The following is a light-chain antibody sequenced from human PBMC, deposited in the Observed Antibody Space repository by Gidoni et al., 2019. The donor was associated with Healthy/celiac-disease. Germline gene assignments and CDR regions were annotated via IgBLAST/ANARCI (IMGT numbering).Light chain of an antibody. V-gene: IGLV2-14*01. J-gene: IGLJ3*02. Sequence: QSALTQPASVSGSPGQSTTISCTGTSSDVGGYNYVSWYQQHPGKAPKLMIYEVSNRPSRVSNRFSGSKSGNTASLTISGLQAEDEADYYCSSYTSSSTLAVFGGGTKLTVL. CDR3: SSYTSSSTLAV. CDR2: EVS. CDR1: SSDVGGYNY.